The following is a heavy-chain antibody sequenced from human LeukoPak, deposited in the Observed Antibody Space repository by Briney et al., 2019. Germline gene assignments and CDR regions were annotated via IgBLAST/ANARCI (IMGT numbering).Heavy chain of an antibody. D-gene: IGHD2-15*01. CDR2: INQDGNRE. CDR3: ATTFPYCSDGTCAL. Sequence: GGSLRLSCTVSGITFSRYWMSWVRQVPGKGLEWVANINQDGNRENYVDSVKGRFSISRDNAKNSLFLQMHSLRAEDTAVYYCATTFPYCSDGTCALGGQGTLVTVSS. J-gene: IGHJ4*02. CDR1: GITFSRYW. V-gene: IGHV3-7*01.